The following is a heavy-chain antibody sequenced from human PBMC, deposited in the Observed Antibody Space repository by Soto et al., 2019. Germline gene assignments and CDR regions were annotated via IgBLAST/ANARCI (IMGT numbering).Heavy chain of an antibody. J-gene: IGHJ4*02. CDR3: ARNNPDYYDSSGYYYCYFDY. CDR2: INPNSGGT. D-gene: IGHD3-22*01. Sequence: ASVKVSCKASGYTFTGYYMHWVRQAPGQGLEWMGWINPNSGGTNYAQKFQGWVTMTRDTSISTAYMELSRLRSDDTAVYYCARNNPDYYDSSGYYYCYFDYWGQGTLVTVSS. CDR1: GYTFTGYY. V-gene: IGHV1-2*04.